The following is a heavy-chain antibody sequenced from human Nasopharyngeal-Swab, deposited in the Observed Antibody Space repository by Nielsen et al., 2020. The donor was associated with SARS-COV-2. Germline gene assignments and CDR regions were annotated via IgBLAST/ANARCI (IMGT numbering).Heavy chain of an antibody. Sequence: WVRQAPGQGLEWMGIINPSGGSTSYAQEFQGRVTMTRDTSTSTVYMELSSLRSEDTAVYYCARGPITIFGVVTNPYYGMDVWGQGTTVTVSS. V-gene: IGHV1-46*01. CDR3: ARGPITIFGVVTNPYYGMDV. J-gene: IGHJ6*02. CDR2: INPSGGST. D-gene: IGHD3-3*01.